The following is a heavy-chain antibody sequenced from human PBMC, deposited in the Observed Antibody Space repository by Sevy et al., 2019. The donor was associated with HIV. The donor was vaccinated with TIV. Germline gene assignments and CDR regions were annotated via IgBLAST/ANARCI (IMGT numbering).Heavy chain of an antibody. CDR3: AKGLAYGDTYLDF. V-gene: IGHV3-23*01. J-gene: IGHJ4*02. D-gene: IGHD2-21*01. CDR2: ISGSGVST. Sequence: GSLRLSCAVSGFTFSSYAMNWVRQSPGMGLEWVSGISGSGVSTYYADSVKGRFTISRDNSRNTLYLQINSLRAEDTALYYCAKGLAYGDTYLDFWGQGTLVTVS. CDR1: GFTFSSYA.